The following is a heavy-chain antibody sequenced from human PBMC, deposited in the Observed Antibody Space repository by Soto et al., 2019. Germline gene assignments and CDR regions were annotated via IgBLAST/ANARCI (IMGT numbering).Heavy chain of an antibody. CDR3: AKDQGYNWNYRWFDP. Sequence: GALRLSCAASGFTFSSYAMSWVRQAPGKGLEWVSAISGSGGSTYYADSVKGRFTISRDNSKNTLYLQMNSLRVEDTAVYYCAKDQGYNWNYRWFDPWGQGTLVTVSS. D-gene: IGHD1-7*01. CDR1: GFTFSSYA. J-gene: IGHJ5*02. V-gene: IGHV3-23*01. CDR2: ISGSGGST.